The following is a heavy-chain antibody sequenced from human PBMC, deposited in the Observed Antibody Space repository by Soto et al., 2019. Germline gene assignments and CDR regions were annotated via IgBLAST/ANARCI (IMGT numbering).Heavy chain of an antibody. CDR1: GFTFSAYG. V-gene: IGHV3-66*01. J-gene: IGHJ4*02. Sequence: GVSLRISWEVSGFTFSAYGMHWVRQAPGKGLEWVSLIYSGGSTYYADSVKGRFTFSRDNSQNTLYLQMNSLRAEDTAVYYCAGPGEQHRYWGQGTLVTVSS. CDR2: IYSGGST. D-gene: IGHD3-16*01. CDR3: AGPGEQHRY.